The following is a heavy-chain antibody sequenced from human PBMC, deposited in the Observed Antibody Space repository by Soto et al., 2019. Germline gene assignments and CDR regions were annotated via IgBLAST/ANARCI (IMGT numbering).Heavy chain of an antibody. CDR3: ARGNTYYDDSSGYYPDFDY. V-gene: IGHV1-2*04. CDR1: GYTFTGYY. CDR2: INPNSGGT. D-gene: IGHD3-22*01. Sequence: ASVKVSCKASGYTFTGYYMHWVRQAPGQGLEWMGWINPNSGGTNYAQKFQGWVTMTRDTSISTAYMELSRLRSDDTAVYYCARGNTYYDDSSGYYPDFDYWGQGTLVTVSS. J-gene: IGHJ4*02.